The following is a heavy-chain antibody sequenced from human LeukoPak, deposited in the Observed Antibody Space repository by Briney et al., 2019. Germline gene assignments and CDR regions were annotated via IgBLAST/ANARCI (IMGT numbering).Heavy chain of an antibody. CDR1: GFTFSSYG. V-gene: IGHV3-30*18. Sequence: PGRSLRLSCAASGFTFSSYGMHWVRRAPGKGLEWVAVISYDGSNKYYADSVKGRFTISRDNSKNTLYLQMNSLRAEDTAVYYCAKRVVVVITGHNWFDPWGQGTLVTVSS. J-gene: IGHJ5*02. D-gene: IGHD3-22*01. CDR3: AKRVVVVITGHNWFDP. CDR2: ISYDGSNK.